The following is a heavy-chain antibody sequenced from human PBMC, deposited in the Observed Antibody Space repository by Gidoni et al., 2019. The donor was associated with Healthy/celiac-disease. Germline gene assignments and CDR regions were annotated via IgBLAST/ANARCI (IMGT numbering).Heavy chain of an antibody. D-gene: IGHD6-13*01. J-gene: IGHJ5*02. Sequence: QVQLQESGPGLVKPSATLSLPCTVSGGSISSYYWSWIRQPPGKGLQWSGYIYYSRSTNYNPALKSRVTISVDTSKNQFSLKLSSVTAADTAVYYCARAGRSSSWTFDPWGQGTLVTVSS. CDR1: GGSISSYY. CDR3: ARAGRSSSWTFDP. CDR2: IYYSRST. V-gene: IGHV4-59*01.